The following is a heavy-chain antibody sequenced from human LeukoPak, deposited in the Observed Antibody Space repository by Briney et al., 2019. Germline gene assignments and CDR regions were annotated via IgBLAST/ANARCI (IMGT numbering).Heavy chain of an antibody. CDR1: GFTFSSYT. CDR3: ARHSWNYVGY. J-gene: IGHJ4*02. CDR2: IYYSGST. V-gene: IGHV4-39*01. Sequence: GSLRLXCAASGFTFSSYTMNWVRQPPGKGLEWIGSIYYSGSTYYDPSLKSRVTISVDTSKNQFSLKLSSVTAADTAVYYCARHSWNYVGYWGQGTLVTVSS. D-gene: IGHD1-1*01.